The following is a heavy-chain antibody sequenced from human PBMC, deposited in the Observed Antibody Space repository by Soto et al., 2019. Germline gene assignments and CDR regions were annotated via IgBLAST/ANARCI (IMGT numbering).Heavy chain of an antibody. Sequence: SETLSLTCTVSGGSISSYYWSWIRQPPGKGLEWIGYIYYSGSTNYNPSLKSRVTISVDTSKNQFSLKLSSVTAADTAVYYCARERYFDTRGLSSYFDSWGQGALVTVSS. D-gene: IGHD3-22*01. J-gene: IGHJ4*02. CDR1: GGSISSYY. V-gene: IGHV4-59*01. CDR3: ARERYFDTRGLSSYFDS. CDR2: IYYSGST.